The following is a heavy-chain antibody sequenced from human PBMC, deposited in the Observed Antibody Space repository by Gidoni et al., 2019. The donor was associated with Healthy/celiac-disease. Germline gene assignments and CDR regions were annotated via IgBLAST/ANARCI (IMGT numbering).Heavy chain of an antibody. D-gene: IGHD3-9*01. CDR2: ISSSSGDI. Sequence: EVQLVESGGGLVKPGGSLRLSCAASGFTFSSYSMNWVRQDPGKGLEWVSCISSSSGDIYYADSLKGRFTISRDNAKNSLYLQMNSLRAEDTAVYYGARDGGVTIVTGYYEGLDYWGQGTLVTVSS. J-gene: IGHJ4*02. CDR3: ARDGGVTIVTGYYEGLDY. V-gene: IGHV3-21*01. CDR1: GFTFSSYS.